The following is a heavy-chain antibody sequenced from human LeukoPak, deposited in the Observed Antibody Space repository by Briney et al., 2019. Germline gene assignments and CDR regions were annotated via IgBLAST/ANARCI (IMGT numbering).Heavy chain of an antibody. CDR1: GFTLSSYA. D-gene: IGHD1-26*01. J-gene: IGHJ4*02. V-gene: IGHV3-23*01. CDR2: ISNSGDRT. Sequence: GGSLRLSCAASGFTLSSYAMNWVRQAPGKGLEWVSTISNSGDRTYYADSVKGRFTISRDNSKNTLYLQMNSLRTEDTAVYYCAKDFVPRGGSYFPGFDYWGQGTLVIVSS. CDR3: AKDFVPRGGSYFPGFDY.